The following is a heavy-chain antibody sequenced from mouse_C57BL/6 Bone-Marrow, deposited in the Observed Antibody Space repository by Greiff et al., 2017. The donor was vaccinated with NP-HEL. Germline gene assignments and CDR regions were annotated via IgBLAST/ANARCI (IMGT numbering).Heavy chain of an antibody. J-gene: IGHJ4*01. V-gene: IGHV1-72*01. D-gene: IGHD1-1*01. CDR2: IDPNSGGT. CDR1: GYTFTSYW. CDR3: ARNPAFTRVGYAMDY. Sequence: QVQLQQPGAELVKPGASVKLSCKASGYTFTSYWMHWVKQRPGRGLEWIGRIDPNSGGTKYNEKVKSKATLTVDKPSSTADIQLSSLASEDSAVYYCARNPAFTRVGYAMDYWGQGTSVTVSS.